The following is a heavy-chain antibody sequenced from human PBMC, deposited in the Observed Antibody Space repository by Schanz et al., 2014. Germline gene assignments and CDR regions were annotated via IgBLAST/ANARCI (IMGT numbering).Heavy chain of an antibody. D-gene: IGHD3-3*01. CDR3: ARDKGGYYPFDY. Sequence: EVQLVESGGELIQPGGSLRLSCEASGFTFSRYWMHWVRQAPGKGLEWVANIKQDESERSYVDSVKGRFTISRDNAKNSLYLQMNSLRAEDTAVYYCARDKGGYYPFDYWGQGTLVTVSS. CDR2: IKQDESER. CDR1: GFTFSRYW. J-gene: IGHJ4*02. V-gene: IGHV3-7*01.